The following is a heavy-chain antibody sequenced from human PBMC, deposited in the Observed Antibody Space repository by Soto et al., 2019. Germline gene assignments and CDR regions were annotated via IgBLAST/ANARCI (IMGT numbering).Heavy chain of an antibody. Sequence: PLETLSLTCTVSGGSITNYYWSWIRQPPGKGLEWIGEINHSGSTNYNPSLKSRVTISVDTSKNQFSLKLSSVTAADTAVYYCARVWFGELLSLDYWGQGTLVTVSS. CDR3: ARVWFGELLSLDY. CDR2: INHSGST. J-gene: IGHJ4*02. V-gene: IGHV4-34*01. D-gene: IGHD3-10*01. CDR1: GGSITNYY.